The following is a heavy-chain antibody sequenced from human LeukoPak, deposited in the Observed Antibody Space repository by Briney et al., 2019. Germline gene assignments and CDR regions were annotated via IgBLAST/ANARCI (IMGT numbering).Heavy chain of an antibody. J-gene: IGHJ4*02. Sequence: GRSLRLSCAASGFTFSSYGMHWVRQAPGKGLEWVAVISYDGSNKYYADSVKGRFTISRDNSKNMLYLQMNSLRAEDTAVYYCAKDGYKHYYDSPDYWGQGTLVTVSS. CDR2: ISYDGSNK. V-gene: IGHV3-30*18. D-gene: IGHD3-22*01. CDR3: AKDGYKHYYDSPDY. CDR1: GFTFSSYG.